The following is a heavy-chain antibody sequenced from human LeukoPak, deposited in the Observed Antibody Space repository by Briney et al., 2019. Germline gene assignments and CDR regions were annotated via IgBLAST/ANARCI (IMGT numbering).Heavy chain of an antibody. Sequence: GGSLRLSCAASGFTFSISWMSWVRQAPGKGLEWVANINIDGSEKYYVDSVKGRFTISRDNDKNSLYLQMNSLRAEDTAVYYCARAQSPAFDIWGQGTMVTVSS. CDR3: ARAQSPAFDI. J-gene: IGHJ3*02. CDR2: INIDGSEK. V-gene: IGHV3-7*01. CDR1: GFTFSISW.